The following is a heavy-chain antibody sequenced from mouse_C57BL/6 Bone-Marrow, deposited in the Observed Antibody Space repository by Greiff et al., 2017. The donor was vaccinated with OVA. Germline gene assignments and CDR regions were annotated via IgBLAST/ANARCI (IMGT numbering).Heavy chain of an antibody. Sequence: EVKLVESGGGLVKPGGSLKLSCAASGFTFSSYAMSWVRQTQEKRLEWVATISDGGSYTYYPDNVKGRFTISRDNAKNNLYLQMSHLKSEDTAMYYCARETVGARGGFAYWGQGTLVTVSA. CDR3: ARETVGARGGFAY. D-gene: IGHD1-1*01. V-gene: IGHV5-4*01. CDR1: GFTFSSYA. CDR2: ISDGGSYT. J-gene: IGHJ3*01.